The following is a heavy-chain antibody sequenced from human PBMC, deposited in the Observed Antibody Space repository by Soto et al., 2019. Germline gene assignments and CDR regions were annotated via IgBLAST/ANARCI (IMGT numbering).Heavy chain of an antibody. CDR1: GDSVSSNRAA. CDR3: ARNLGTGTTDYYYGMDV. V-gene: IGHV6-1*01. Sequence: SQSLSLTCAISGDSVSSNRAAWNWIRLSPSRGLEWLARTHYRARWYNDYAVCVRSRITVKPDTSKNQFALKLSSVTTAATAVYYCARNLGTGTTDYYYGMDVWGQGTTVTVSS. CDR2: THYRARWYN. D-gene: IGHD1-1*01. J-gene: IGHJ6*02.